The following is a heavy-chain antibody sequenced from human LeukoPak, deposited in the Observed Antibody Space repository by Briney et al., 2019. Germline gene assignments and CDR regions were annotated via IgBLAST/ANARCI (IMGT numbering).Heavy chain of an antibody. Sequence: PGGSLRLSCAVSGFTLSNYWMHWVRQAPGKGLVWVAHIKDDGSDIEYADSVKGRFTISTDNAKNTLYLQMNSLRAGDMAVYYCSRGPLPVTYSYDYWGQGTLVTVS. CDR1: GFTLSNYW. J-gene: IGHJ4*02. CDR2: IKDDGSDI. CDR3: SRGPLPVTYSYDY. V-gene: IGHV3-74*01. D-gene: IGHD5-18*01.